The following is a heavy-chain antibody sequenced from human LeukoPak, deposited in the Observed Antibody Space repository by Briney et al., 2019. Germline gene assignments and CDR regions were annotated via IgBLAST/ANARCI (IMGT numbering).Heavy chain of an antibody. D-gene: IGHD5-12*01. CDR2: IYYSGGT. Sequence: PSETLSLTCTVSGGSVSSGSYYWSWIRPPPGKGLEWIGYIYYSGGTNYNPSLKSRVTISVDTSKNQFSLKLSSVTAADTAVYYCARANIVATIGAFDIWGQGTMVTVSS. CDR1: GGSVSSGSYY. CDR3: ARANIVATIGAFDI. V-gene: IGHV4-61*01. J-gene: IGHJ3*02.